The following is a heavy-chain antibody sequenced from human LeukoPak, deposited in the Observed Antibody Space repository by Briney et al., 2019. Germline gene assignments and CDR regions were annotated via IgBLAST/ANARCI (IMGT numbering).Heavy chain of an antibody. Sequence: PSASVKVSCKASGYTFTSYYMHWVRQAPGQGLEWMGIINPSGGSTSYAQKFQGRVTMTRDTSTSTAYMELRSLRSDDTAVYYCARVQIQLWYHLRNDAFDIWGQGTMVTVSS. D-gene: IGHD5-18*01. CDR2: INPSGGST. CDR3: ARVQIQLWYHLRNDAFDI. J-gene: IGHJ3*02. V-gene: IGHV1-46*01. CDR1: GYTFTSYY.